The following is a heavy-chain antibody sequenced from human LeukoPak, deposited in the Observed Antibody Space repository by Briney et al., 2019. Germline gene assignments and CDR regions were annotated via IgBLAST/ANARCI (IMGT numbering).Heavy chain of an antibody. CDR3: ARDLNPWLVLPNEYFQH. Sequence: SVKVSCKASGGTFSSYAISWVRQAPGQGLEWMGRIIPILGIANYAQKFQGRVTITADKSTSTAYMELSSLRSEDTAVYYCARDLNPWLVLPNEYFQHWGQGTLVTVSS. CDR2: IIPILGIA. D-gene: IGHD6-19*01. CDR1: GGTFSSYA. J-gene: IGHJ1*01. V-gene: IGHV1-69*04.